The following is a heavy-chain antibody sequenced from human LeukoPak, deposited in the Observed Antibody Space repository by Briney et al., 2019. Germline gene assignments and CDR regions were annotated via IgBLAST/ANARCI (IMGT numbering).Heavy chain of an antibody. Sequence: GGSLRLSCVVSGFTLSDYGIHWVRQAPGRGLQWVAFIPFDGSHKYYADSVEGRFTISRDNAKNSLYLQMNSLRAEDTAVYYCARGGTTFEHWGQGTLVTVSS. CDR3: ARGGTTFEH. D-gene: IGHD1-1*01. CDR1: GFTLSDYG. CDR2: IPFDGSHK. V-gene: IGHV3-30*02. J-gene: IGHJ4*02.